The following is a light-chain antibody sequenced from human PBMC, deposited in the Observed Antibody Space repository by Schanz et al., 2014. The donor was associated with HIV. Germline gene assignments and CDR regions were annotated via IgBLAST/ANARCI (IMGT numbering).Light chain of an antibody. Sequence: DIVMTQSPLSLPVTPGEPASISCRSSQSLLHGNGYNYLDWYLQKPGRSPQLLIYLGSTRASGVPVRFSGSGSGTDFTMRISRVETEDVGIYYCMQALQSPLTFGGGTKVELK. V-gene: IGKV2-28*01. CDR1: QSLLHGNGYNY. CDR2: LGS. J-gene: IGKJ4*01. CDR3: MQALQSPLT.